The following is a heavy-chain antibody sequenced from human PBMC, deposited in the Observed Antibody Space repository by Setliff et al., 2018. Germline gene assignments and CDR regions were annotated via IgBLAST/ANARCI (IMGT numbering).Heavy chain of an antibody. CDR1: GYSFSIQW. V-gene: IGHV5-51*01. CDR2: IAPGDSDT. J-gene: IGHJ3*02. CDR3: ARKRWSSGWMDALDI. D-gene: IGHD6-19*01. Sequence: GESLKISCEGSGYSFSIQWIAWVRQMPGKGLEWMGIIAPGDSDTRYSPSFQGQVTISVDKSINTAYLQWSSLKASDTALYYCARKRWSSGWMDALDIWGQGTMVTVSS.